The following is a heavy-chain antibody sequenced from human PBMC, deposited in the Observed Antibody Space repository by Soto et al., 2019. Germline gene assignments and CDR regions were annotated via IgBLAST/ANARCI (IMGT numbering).Heavy chain of an antibody. Sequence: SVKVSCKASEGTFSSYAISWVRQAPGQGLEWMGGIIPIFGTANYAQKFQGRVTITADESTSTAYMELSSLRSEDTAVYYCARADRGDSSSWYYFDYWGQGTLVTVSS. J-gene: IGHJ4*02. CDR2: IIPIFGTA. CDR3: ARADRGDSSSWYYFDY. CDR1: EGTFSSYA. V-gene: IGHV1-69*13. D-gene: IGHD6-13*01.